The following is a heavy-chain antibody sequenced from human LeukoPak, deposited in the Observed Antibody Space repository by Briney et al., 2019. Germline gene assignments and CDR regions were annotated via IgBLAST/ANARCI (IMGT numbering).Heavy chain of an antibody. CDR2: ISSSSIYI. CDR1: GFTFDDYA. Sequence: PGRSLRLSCAASGFTFDDYAMHWVRHAPGKGLEWVSSISSSSIYIYYVDSVKGRFTISRDNAKNSLYLQMNSLRAEDTAVYYCAELGITMIGGVWGKGTTVTISS. J-gene: IGHJ6*04. D-gene: IGHD3-10*02. V-gene: IGHV3-21*01. CDR3: AELGITMIGGV.